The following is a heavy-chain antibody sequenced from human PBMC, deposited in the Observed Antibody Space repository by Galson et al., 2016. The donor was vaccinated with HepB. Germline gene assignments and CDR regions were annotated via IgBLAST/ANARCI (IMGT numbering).Heavy chain of an antibody. CDR3: ARAVEFYFFDF. CDR1: GFTFSAYS. J-gene: IGHJ4*02. D-gene: IGHD1-1*01. Sequence: SLRLSCAGSGFTFSAYSMNWVRQAPGKGLEWVSFISSSSGYIYYADSVRGRFTISRDNAKNSLYLQMSSLRAEDTAVYYCARAVEFYFFDFWGQGSLVSVSS. V-gene: IGHV3-21*01. CDR2: ISSSSGYI.